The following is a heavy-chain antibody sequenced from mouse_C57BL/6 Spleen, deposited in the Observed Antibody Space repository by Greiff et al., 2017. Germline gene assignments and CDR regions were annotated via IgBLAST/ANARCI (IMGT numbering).Heavy chain of an antibody. CDR3: ARYKGSCYLAWFAY. CDR1: GFTFTDYY. V-gene: IGHV7-3*01. Sequence: EVKLVESGGGLVQPGGSLSLSCAASGFTFTDYYMSWVRQPPGKALEWFGFIRNKANGYTTEYSASVKGRFTISRDNSQSILYLQMNALRAEDSATYYGARYKGSCYLAWFAYWGQGTLVTVSA. CDR2: IRNKANGYTT. J-gene: IGHJ3*01. D-gene: IGHD3-2*02.